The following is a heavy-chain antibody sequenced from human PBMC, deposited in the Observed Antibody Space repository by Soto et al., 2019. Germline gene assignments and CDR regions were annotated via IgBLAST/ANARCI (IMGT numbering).Heavy chain of an antibody. CDR1: GASITSGRSY. D-gene: IGHD5-12*01. CDR3: ARDNGYGHFDS. Sequence: QVQLQESGPGLVKPSQTLSLTCTVSGASITSGRSYWSWIRQHPGKVLEWIGYMFYTVSTYYHPSLKSRVNISADTSKNQFSLRLSSVTPADTAVYYCARDNGYGHFDSWGQGTLVTVSS. CDR2: MFYTVST. V-gene: IGHV4-31*03. J-gene: IGHJ4*02.